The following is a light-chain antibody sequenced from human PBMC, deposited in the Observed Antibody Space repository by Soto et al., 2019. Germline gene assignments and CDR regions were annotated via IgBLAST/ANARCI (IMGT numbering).Light chain of an antibody. V-gene: IGKV3-15*01. CDR1: QSVSSK. Sequence: EIVMTQSPATLSVSPGEGATLSCRASQSVSSKLAWYQQKPGQAPRLLIYGASTRATGIPARFSGSGSGTDFTLTISSLEPEDFAVYYCQQRSKWPLTFGGGTKVDIK. CDR3: QQRSKWPLT. J-gene: IGKJ4*01. CDR2: GAS.